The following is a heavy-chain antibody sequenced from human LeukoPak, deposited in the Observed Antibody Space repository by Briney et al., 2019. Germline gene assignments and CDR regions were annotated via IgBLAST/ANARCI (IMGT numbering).Heavy chain of an antibody. CDR1: GYTFTSYY. J-gene: IGHJ5*02. V-gene: IGHV1-46*01. CDR2: INPSGGGT. D-gene: IGHD2-8*01. CDR3: ARDMLAVPSNWFDP. Sequence: ASVTVSCKASGYTFTSYYIHWVRQAPGQGVEWMGVINPSGGGTSYAQKFQGRVTMTRDTSTSTVYMDLRSLRSEDTAVYFCARDMLAVPSNWFDPWGQGTLVTVSS.